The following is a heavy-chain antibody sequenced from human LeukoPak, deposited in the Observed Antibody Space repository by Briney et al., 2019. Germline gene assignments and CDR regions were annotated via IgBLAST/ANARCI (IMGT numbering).Heavy chain of an antibody. J-gene: IGHJ3*02. CDR3: ARDLQSYYDILTGYSPRAFDI. V-gene: IGHV1-18*04. D-gene: IGHD3-9*01. CDR2: IIPIFGTA. Sequence: GGSLRLSCAASGFTFTSYYMHWVRQAPGQGLEWMGGIIPIFGTANYAQKLQGRVTMTTDTSTSTAYMELRSLRSDDTAVYYCARDLQSYYDILTGYSPRAFDIWGQGTMVTVSS. CDR1: GFTFTSYY.